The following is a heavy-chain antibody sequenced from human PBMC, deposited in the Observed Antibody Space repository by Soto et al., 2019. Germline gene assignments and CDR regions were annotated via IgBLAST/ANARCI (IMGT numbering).Heavy chain of an antibody. D-gene: IGHD6-6*01. CDR1: GFTFSSYG. CDR3: AKVAQEKYIYYYMDV. J-gene: IGHJ6*03. Sequence: GGSLRLSCAASGFTFSSYGMHWVRQAPGKGLEWVAVISYDGSNKYYADSVKGRFTISRDNSKNTLYLQMNSLRAEDTAVYYCAKVAQEKYIYYYMDVWGKGTTVTVSS. CDR2: ISYDGSNK. V-gene: IGHV3-30*18.